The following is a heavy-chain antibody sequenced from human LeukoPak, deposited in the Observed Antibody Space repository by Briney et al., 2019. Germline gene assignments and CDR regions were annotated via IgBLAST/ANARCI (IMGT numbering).Heavy chain of an antibody. CDR2: IYYSGST. J-gene: IGHJ3*02. V-gene: IGHV4-39*01. Sequence: SETLSLTCTVSGGSISSSSYYWGWIRQPPGKGLEWIGSIYYSGSTYYNPSLKSRVTISVDTSKNQFSLKLSSVTAADTAVYYCARLPVGAPAAHAFDIWGQGTMVTVSS. D-gene: IGHD6-25*01. CDR3: ARLPVGAPAAHAFDI. CDR1: GGSISSSSYY.